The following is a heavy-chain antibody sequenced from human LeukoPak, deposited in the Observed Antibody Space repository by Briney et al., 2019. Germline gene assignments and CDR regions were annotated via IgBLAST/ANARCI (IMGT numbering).Heavy chain of an antibody. CDR2: IWYDGSNK. V-gene: IGHV3-33*01. D-gene: IGHD2-2*01. Sequence: GGSLRLSCAASGFTFSSYGMHWVRQAPGKGLEWVAVIWYDGSNKYYADSVKGRFTISRDNSKNTLYLQMNSLRAEDTAVYYCARERTDIVVVPAAILYYYYGMDVWGQGTTVTVSS. CDR3: ARERTDIVVVPAAILYYYYGMDV. CDR1: GFTFSSYG. J-gene: IGHJ6*02.